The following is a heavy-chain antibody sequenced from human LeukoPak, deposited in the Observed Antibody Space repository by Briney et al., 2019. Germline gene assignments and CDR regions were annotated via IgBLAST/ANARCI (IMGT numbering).Heavy chain of an antibody. CDR3: ASGELDSLYYFDY. CDR1: GFTVSSNY. CDR2: ISSSSSYI. J-gene: IGHJ4*02. V-gene: IGHV3-21*01. D-gene: IGHD1-1*01. Sequence: PGGSLRLSCAASGFTVSSNYMSWVRQAPGKGLEWVSSISSSSSYIYYADSVKGRFTISRDNAKNTLYLQMNSLRAEDTAVYFCASGELDSLYYFDYWGQGTLVTVSS.